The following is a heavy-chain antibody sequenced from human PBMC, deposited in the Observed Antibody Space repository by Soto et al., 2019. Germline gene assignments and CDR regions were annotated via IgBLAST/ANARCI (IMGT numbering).Heavy chain of an antibody. Sequence: EVRLLESGGVLVQPGGSLRLSCTASGFIFSSYAMSWVRQAPGKGLEWVAVISGSGGLTYYADSVEGRFTISRDNLQNTLYLQRSSLTVEDTTEYQCVKDWSVGVTRRHYWAQGSLVTDSS. J-gene: IGHJ4*02. CDR1: GFIFSSYA. CDR3: VKDWSVGVTRRHY. CDR2: ISGSGGLT. D-gene: IGHD1-26*01. V-gene: IGHV3-23*01.